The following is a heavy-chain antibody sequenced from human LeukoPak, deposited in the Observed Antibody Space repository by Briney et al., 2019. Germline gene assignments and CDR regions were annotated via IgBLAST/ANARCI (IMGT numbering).Heavy chain of an antibody. D-gene: IGHD6-19*01. V-gene: IGHV3-21*01. CDR3: ARVGSSGWYAEMYYFDY. CDR1: GFTFSSYS. CDR2: ISSSSSYI. Sequence: GGSLRLSCAASGFTFSSYSMNWVRQAPGKGLEWVSSISSSSSYIYYADSVKGRFTISRDNSKNTLYLQMNNLRAEDTAVYYCARVGSSGWYAEMYYFDYWGQGTLVTVSS. J-gene: IGHJ4*02.